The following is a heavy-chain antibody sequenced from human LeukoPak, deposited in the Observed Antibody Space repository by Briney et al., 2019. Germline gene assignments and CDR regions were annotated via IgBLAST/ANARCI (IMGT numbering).Heavy chain of an antibody. CDR2: ISSSSSYI. CDR3: ARGRRDGYNYFDY. D-gene: IGHD5-24*01. V-gene: IGHV3-21*01. J-gene: IGHJ4*02. Sequence: GGSLRLSCAASGFTFSSYSMNWVRQAPGKGLRWVSSISSSSSYIYYADSVKGRFTISRDNAKNSLYLQMNSLRAEDTAVYYCARGRRDGYNYFDYWGQGTLVTVSS. CDR1: GFTFSSYS.